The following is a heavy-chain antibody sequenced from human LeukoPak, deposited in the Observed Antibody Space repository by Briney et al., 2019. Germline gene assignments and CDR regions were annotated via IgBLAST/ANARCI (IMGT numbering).Heavy chain of an antibody. CDR3: ARLDRRDGYTIDY. D-gene: IGHD5-24*01. CDR2: IYYSGST. V-gene: IGHV4-61*08. J-gene: IGHJ4*02. CDR1: GGSISSGDYY. Sequence: PSETLSLTCSVSGGSISSGDYYWSWIRQPPGKGLEWIGYIYYSGSTNYNPSLKSRVTISVDTSKNQFSLKLSSVTAADTAVYYCARLDRRDGYTIDYWGQGTLVTVSS.